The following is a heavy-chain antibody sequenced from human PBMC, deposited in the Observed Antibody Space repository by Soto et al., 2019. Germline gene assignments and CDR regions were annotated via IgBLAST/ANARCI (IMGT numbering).Heavy chain of an antibody. CDR1: GFSLSTSGVG. J-gene: IGHJ4*02. Sequence: QITLKESGPTLVKPTQTLTLTCTFSGFSLSTSGVGVGWIRPPPGKALEWLALIYWDDYKRYSPSLESRLTTTKDTSKTQVVLTMTNIDPVDTATYSCAHVYGGYDNFDYWGQGTLVTVSS. D-gene: IGHD5-12*01. CDR3: AHVYGGYDNFDY. CDR2: IYWDDYK. V-gene: IGHV2-5*02.